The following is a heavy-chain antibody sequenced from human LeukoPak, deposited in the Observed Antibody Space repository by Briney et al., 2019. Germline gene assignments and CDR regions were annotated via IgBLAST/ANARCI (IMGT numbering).Heavy chain of an antibody. Sequence: KPSETLSLTCTVSGGSISSYYWSWIRQPPGKGLEWIGYIYYSGSTNYNPSLKSRVTISVDTSKNQFSLKLSSVTAADTAVYYCARAVGIAARPDYFDYWGQGTLVTVSS. CDR3: ARAVGIAARPDYFDY. D-gene: IGHD6-6*01. J-gene: IGHJ4*02. CDR1: GGSISSYY. V-gene: IGHV4-59*01. CDR2: IYYSGST.